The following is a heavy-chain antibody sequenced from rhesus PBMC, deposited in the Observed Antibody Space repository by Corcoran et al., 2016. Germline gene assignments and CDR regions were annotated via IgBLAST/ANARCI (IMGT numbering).Heavy chain of an antibody. Sequence: QVQLQESGPGLVKPSETLSLTCAVSGYSISSGYGWSWIRQPPGKGLEWIGYIGGSSGSTNYNPSLKSRVTISKDTSKNQFSLKLSSVTAADTAVYYCARREVVVSATGSAYYFDYWGQGVLVTVSS. CDR1: GYSISSGYG. J-gene: IGHJ4*01. CDR2: IGGSSGST. V-gene: IGHV4-127*01. CDR3: ARREVVVSATGSAYYFDY. D-gene: IGHD2-39*02.